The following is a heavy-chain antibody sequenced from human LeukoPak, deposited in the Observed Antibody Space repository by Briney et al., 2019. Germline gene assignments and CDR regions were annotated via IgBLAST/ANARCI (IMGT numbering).Heavy chain of an antibody. CDR3: VRSGWELLTT. CDR2: YFDTGST. D-gene: IGHD4-23*01. J-gene: IGHJ4*02. CDR1: GASFESHY. V-gene: IGHV4-59*11. Sequence: SETLSLTCNVSGASFESHYWTWIRQTPDKRLEWIGYYFDTGSTDYNPSLKSRVTMSVDKSKNQFFMRLRSVTAADTAVYYCVRSGWELLTTWGPGTLVPVSS.